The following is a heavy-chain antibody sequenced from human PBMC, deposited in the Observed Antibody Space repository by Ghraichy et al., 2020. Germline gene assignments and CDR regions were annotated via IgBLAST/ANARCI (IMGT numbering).Heavy chain of an antibody. CDR1: GDSIGTYY. J-gene: IGHJ6*02. CDR2: ISSSGNT. V-gene: IGHV4-4*07. Sequence: SETLSLTCTVSGDSIGTYYWSWIRQSAEKGLEWIGRISSSGNTNYNPSLKGRVALSLDKSKNQFSLKLNSVTAADTAVYYCARDGIFREAGALLNLYGVRTNYYYHLDVWGQGTTVTVSS. D-gene: IGHD2-8*01. CDR3: ARDGIFREAGALLNLYGVRTNYYYHLDV.